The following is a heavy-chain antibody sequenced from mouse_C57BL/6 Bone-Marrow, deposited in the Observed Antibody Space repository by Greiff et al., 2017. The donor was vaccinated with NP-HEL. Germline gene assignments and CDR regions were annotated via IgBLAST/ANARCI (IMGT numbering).Heavy chain of an antibody. CDR3: ARSNLLWDEDWYFDV. CDR1: GYTFTSYW. Sequence: VQLQQPGTELVKPGTSVKLSCKASGYTFTSYWMHWVKQRPGQGLEWIGNINPSNGGTNYNEKFKSKATLTVDKSSSTAYMQLSSLTSEDSAVYYCARSNLLWDEDWYFDVWGTGTTVTVSS. D-gene: IGHD2-1*01. CDR2: INPSNGGT. J-gene: IGHJ1*03. V-gene: IGHV1-53*01.